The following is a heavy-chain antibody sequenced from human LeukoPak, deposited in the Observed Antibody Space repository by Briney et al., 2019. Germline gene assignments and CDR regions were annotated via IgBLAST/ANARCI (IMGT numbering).Heavy chain of an antibody. J-gene: IGHJ4*02. CDR1: GFTFSKYW. D-gene: IGHD6-19*01. CDR2: INTDGTVT. CDR3: ATKQWLAPPPDS. V-gene: IGHV3-74*01. Sequence: GGSLRLSCAASGFTFSKYWMLWVRQAPGKGLESVSRINTDGTVTTYADSVKGRFTVSRDNATNTMFLQMNSVRDEDTAVYYCATKQWLAPPPDSWGQGTPVTVSS.